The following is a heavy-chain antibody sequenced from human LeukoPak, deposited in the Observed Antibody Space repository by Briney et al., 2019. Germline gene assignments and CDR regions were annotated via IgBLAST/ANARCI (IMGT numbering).Heavy chain of an antibody. Sequence: AGVSLRLSCAASGFTFSTYSIIWVRQAPGRGLDWVSSISSSSSYIYYADSVKGRFTISRDNAKNSLYLQMNSLTAEDTAVYYCVRENWELSWGFDYWGQGTLVTVSS. CDR3: VRENWELSWGFDY. CDR2: ISSSSSYI. V-gene: IGHV3-21*01. J-gene: IGHJ4*02. D-gene: IGHD1-26*01. CDR1: GFTFSTYS.